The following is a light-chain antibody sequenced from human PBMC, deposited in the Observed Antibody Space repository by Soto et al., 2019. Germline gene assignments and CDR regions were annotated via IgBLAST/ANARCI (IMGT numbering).Light chain of an antibody. V-gene: IGKV1-5*03. CDR1: QSVSSW. CDR3: QQYSGYSLT. Sequence: DIPMTQSPSTLSASVGDRVTITCRASQSVSSWLAWYQQKPGKAPKLLIYKASSLESGVPSRFSGSESGTEFTLTISSLQPDDFETYYCQQYSGYSLTFGGGTKVEIK. J-gene: IGKJ4*01. CDR2: KAS.